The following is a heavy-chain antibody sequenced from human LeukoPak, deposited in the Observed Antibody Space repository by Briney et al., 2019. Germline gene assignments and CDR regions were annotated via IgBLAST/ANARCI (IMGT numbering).Heavy chain of an antibody. J-gene: IGHJ4*02. CDR1: GFTFSSYW. CDR3: ASDWNRGVDY. CDR2: IKQDGSEI. D-gene: IGHD1-1*01. V-gene: IGHV3-7*01. Sequence: GGSLRLSCAASGFTFSSYWMNWVRQAPGKGLEWVANIKQDGSEIHYVDSVKGRFTISRDNAKNSLYLQMNSLRAEDTAVYYCASDWNRGVDYWGQGTLVTVSS.